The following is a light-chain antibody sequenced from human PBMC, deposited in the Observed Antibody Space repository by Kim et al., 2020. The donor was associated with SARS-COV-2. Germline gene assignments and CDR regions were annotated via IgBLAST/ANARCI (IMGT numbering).Light chain of an antibody. CDR3: QQRSNWPLT. CDR1: QSVSSY. CDR2: DAS. Sequence: SLPPGERATLSCRASQSVSSYFAWYQQKPGQAPRLLIYDASNRATGIPARFSGSGSGTDFTLTISSLEPEDFAVYYCQQRSNWPLTFGGGTKLEI. V-gene: IGKV3-11*01. J-gene: IGKJ4*01.